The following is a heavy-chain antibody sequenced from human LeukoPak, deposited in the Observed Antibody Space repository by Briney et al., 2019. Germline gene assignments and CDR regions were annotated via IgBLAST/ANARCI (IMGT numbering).Heavy chain of an antibody. CDR2: IIPIFGTA. D-gene: IGHD3-10*01. CDR3: ASCPWFGEDVGY. Sequence: SVKVSCKASGGTFSSYAISWVRQAPGQGLEWMGGIIPIFGTANYAQKFQGRVTITADKSTSTAYMELSSLRSEDTAVYYCASCPWFGEDVGYWGQGTLVTVSS. CDR1: GGTFSSYA. V-gene: IGHV1-69*06. J-gene: IGHJ4*02.